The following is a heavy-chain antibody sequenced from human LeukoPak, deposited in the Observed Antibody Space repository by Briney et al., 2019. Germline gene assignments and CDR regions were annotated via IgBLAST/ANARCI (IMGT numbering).Heavy chain of an antibody. CDR2: FDPEDGET. J-gene: IGHJ4*02. D-gene: IGHD5-18*01. CDR1: GYTLTELS. CDR3: AAAEGGYSYGFLFDY. Sequence: ASVEVSCKVSGYTLTELSMHWVRQAPGKGLEWMGGFDPEDGETIYAQKFQGRVTMTEDTSTDTAYMELSSLRSEDTAVYYCAAAEGGYSYGFLFDYWGQGTLVTVSS. V-gene: IGHV1-24*01.